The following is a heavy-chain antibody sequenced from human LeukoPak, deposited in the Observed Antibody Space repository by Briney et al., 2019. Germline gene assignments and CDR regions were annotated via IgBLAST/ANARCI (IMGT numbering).Heavy chain of an antibody. Sequence: GGSLRLSCAASGFSFDDFAMHWVRQAPGKGLEWVSGITWNGGTIDYADSVKGRFTISRDNAKNSLYLQMNSLRAEDTAVYYCARDQQPTAGQWLVSYDYWGQGTLVTVSS. CDR3: ARDQQPTAGQWLVSYDY. CDR2: ITWNGGTI. V-gene: IGHV3-9*01. CDR1: GFSFDDFA. J-gene: IGHJ4*02. D-gene: IGHD6-19*01.